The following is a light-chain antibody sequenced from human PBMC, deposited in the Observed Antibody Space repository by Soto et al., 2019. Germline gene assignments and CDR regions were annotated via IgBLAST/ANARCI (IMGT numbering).Light chain of an antibody. J-gene: IGKJ4*01. V-gene: IGKV1-27*01. CDR2: AAS. CDR1: QGISNY. CDR3: QNYNSAPLT. Sequence: DLQITYSASSLSETVGDRVTITCRASQGISNYLAWYQQKPGNVPKLLIYAASTLQSGVPSRFSGSGSGTDFTLTISSLQPEDVATYYCQNYNSAPLTFGGGTKVDIK.